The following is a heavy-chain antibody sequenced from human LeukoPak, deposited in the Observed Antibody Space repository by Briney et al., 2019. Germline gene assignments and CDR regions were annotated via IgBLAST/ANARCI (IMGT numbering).Heavy chain of an antibody. CDR3: AKANSGYVLVFDY. D-gene: IGHD5-12*01. J-gene: IGHJ4*02. V-gene: IGHV3-33*06. CDR2: IWYDGSNK. CDR1: GFTFSSYG. Sequence: GSLRLSCAASGFTFSSYGMHWVRQAPGKGLEWVAVIWYDGSNKYYADSVKGRFTISRDNSKNTLYLQMNSLRAEDTAVYYCAKANSGYVLVFDYWGQGTLVTVSP.